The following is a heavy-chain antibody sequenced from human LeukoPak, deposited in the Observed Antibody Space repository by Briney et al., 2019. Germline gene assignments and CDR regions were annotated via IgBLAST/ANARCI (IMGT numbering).Heavy chain of an antibody. J-gene: IGHJ4*02. CDR3: ARGTYRFNDY. Sequence: GGSLRLSCAASGFAFSSYWMTWVRRAPGKGLEWVATMGQDGSETFYADSVKGRFTISRDNMKNSLFLQMNSLRAEDTAVYFCARGTYRFNDYWGQGTLVTVYS. CDR1: GFAFSSYW. V-gene: IGHV3-7*01. CDR2: MGQDGSET.